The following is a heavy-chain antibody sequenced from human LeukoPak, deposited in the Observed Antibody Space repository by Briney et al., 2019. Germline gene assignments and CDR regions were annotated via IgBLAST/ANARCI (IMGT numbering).Heavy chain of an antibody. CDR1: GFTFTNYW. CDR3: ARGGVDY. J-gene: IGHJ4*02. CDR2: INSDGHTT. V-gene: IGHV3-74*01. Sequence: QPGGSLRLSCAASGFTFTNYWMHWVRQAPGKGLVWVSRINSDGHTTTYADSVKGRFTIFRDNAKNTLYLQMNSLRAEDTAVYYCARGGVDYWGQGTLVTVSS. D-gene: IGHD3-16*01.